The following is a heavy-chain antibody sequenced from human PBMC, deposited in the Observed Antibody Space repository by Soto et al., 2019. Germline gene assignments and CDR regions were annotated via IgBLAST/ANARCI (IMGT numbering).Heavy chain of an antibody. V-gene: IGHV4-4*02. D-gene: IGHD3-22*01. Sequence: QVQLQESGPGLVKPSGTLSLTCAVSGGSISSSNWWSWVRQPPGKGLEWIGEIYHSGSTNYNPSPKSRVTISVDKSQNHFSLKLSSVTAAATAVYYCARDLTYYDRIHRFDPWGQGTLVTVSS. J-gene: IGHJ5*02. CDR2: IYHSGST. CDR3: ARDLTYYDRIHRFDP. CDR1: GGSISSSNW.